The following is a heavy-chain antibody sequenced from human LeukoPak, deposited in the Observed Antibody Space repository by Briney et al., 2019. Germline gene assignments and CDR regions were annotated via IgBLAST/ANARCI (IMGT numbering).Heavy chain of an antibody. V-gene: IGHV3-11*04. CDR1: GFTFSDYY. D-gene: IGHD3-22*01. CDR2: IGSSGSNI. Sequence: GGSLRLSCAASGFTFSDYYMSWIRQVPGKGLEWISYIGSSGSNIYYADSVKGRFTVSRDDAQNSLYLQMNSLSAEDTALYYCVRLRRNSDGSGYYYYYDSWGRGTQVTVSS. CDR3: VRLRRNSDGSGYYYYYDS. J-gene: IGHJ4*02.